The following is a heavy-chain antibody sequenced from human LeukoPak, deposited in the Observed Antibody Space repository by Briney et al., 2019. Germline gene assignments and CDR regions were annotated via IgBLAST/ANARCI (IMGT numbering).Heavy chain of an antibody. D-gene: IGHD3-3*01. CDR3: ARLYYDFWSGSKYYYYGMDV. CDR2: IYYSGST. V-gene: IGHV4-59*08. Sequence: PSETLSLTCAVYGGSFSGYYWSWIRQPPGKGLEWIGYIYYSGSTNYNPSLKSRVTISVDTSKNQFSLKLSSVTAADTAVYYCARLYYDFWSGSKYYYYGMDVWGQGTTVTVSS. J-gene: IGHJ6*02. CDR1: GGSFSGYY.